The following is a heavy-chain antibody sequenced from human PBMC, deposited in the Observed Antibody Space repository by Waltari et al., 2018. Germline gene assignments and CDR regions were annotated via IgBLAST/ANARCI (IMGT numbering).Heavy chain of an antibody. D-gene: IGHD6-19*01. CDR1: GGSISSSSYY. Sequence: QLQLQESGPGLVKPSETLSLTCTVSGGSISSSSYYWGWIRQPPGKGLEWIGSIYYSGSTYYNPSLKSRVTISVDTSKNQFSLKLSSVTAADTAVYYCARVPRGAVAANWGYWGQGTLVTVSS. V-gene: IGHV4-39*07. CDR3: ARVPRGAVAANWGY. J-gene: IGHJ4*02. CDR2: IYYSGST.